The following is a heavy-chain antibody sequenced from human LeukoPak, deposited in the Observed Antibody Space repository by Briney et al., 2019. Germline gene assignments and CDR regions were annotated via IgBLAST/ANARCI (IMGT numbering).Heavy chain of an antibody. CDR1: GGTFNSYA. V-gene: IGHV1-69*04. CDR2: IIPILGIA. Sequence: SVKVSCKASGGTFNSYAISWVRQAPGQGLEWMGRIIPILGIANYAQKFQGRVTITADKSTSTAYMELSSLRSEDTAVYYCAEEDSGSSWTYWGQGTLVTASS. CDR3: AEEDSGSSWTY. J-gene: IGHJ4*02. D-gene: IGHD1-26*01.